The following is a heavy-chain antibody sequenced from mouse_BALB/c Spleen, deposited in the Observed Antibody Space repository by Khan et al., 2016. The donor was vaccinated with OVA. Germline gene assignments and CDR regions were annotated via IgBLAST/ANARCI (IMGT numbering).Heavy chain of an antibody. V-gene: IGHV2-6-1*01. D-gene: IGHD2-10*01. CDR2: IWSDGST. J-gene: IGHJ4*01. CDR3: ARQPYYHYNIMDY. Sequence: QVQLKESGPGLVAPSQSLSITCTISGFSLTNYGVHWVRQPPGKGLVWLVVIWSDGSTTYNSDLKSRLTISKDNSKSQVFLKMNSLQTDDTAMYFCARQPYYHYNIMDYWGQGTSVTVSS. CDR1: GFSLTNYG.